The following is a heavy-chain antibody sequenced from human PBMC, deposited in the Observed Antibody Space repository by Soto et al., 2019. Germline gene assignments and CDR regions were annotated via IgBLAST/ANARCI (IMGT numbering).Heavy chain of an antibody. CDR2: IYPGDSDT. CDR1: GYSFTSYW. D-gene: IGHD6-19*01. J-gene: IGHJ6*02. CDR3: ARRTVADYYYYGMDV. Sequence: GESLKISCKGSGYSFTSYWIGRVRQMPGKGLEWMGIIYPGDSDTRYSPSFQGQVTISADKSISTAYLQWSSLKASDTAMYYCARRTVADYYYYGMDVWGQGTTVTVSS. V-gene: IGHV5-51*01.